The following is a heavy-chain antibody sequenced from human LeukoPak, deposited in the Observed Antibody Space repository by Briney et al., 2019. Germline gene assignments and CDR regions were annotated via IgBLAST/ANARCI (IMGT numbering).Heavy chain of an antibody. CDR1: GGSISSSSYY. J-gene: IGHJ4*02. CDR2: IYYSGST. V-gene: IGHV4-39*07. CDR3: ARDSRMAKSFDY. D-gene: IGHD5-24*01. Sequence: PSETLSLTCTVSGGSISSSSYYWGWIRQPPGKGLEWIGSIYYSGSTYYNPSLKSRVTISVDTSKNQFSLKLSSVTAADTAVYYCARDSRMAKSFDYWGQGTLVTVSS.